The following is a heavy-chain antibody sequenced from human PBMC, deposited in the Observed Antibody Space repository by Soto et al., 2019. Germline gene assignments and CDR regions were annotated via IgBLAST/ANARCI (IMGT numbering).Heavy chain of an antibody. CDR1: GFTFSSYA. CDR2: ISGSGGST. CDR3: AKDLWATSSSSVWFDP. J-gene: IGHJ5*02. Sequence: GGSLRLSCAASGFTFSSYAMSWVRQAPGKGLEWVSAISGSGGSTYYADSVKGRFTISRDNSKNTLYLQMNSLRAEDTAVYYCAKDLWATSSSSVWFDPWGQGTLVTVSS. D-gene: IGHD6-6*01. V-gene: IGHV3-23*01.